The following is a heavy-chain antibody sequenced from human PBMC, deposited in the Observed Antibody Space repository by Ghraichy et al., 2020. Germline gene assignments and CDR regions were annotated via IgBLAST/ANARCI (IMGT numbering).Heavy chain of an antibody. CDR3: STDLPQYYSDKPDYNWGGGMDV. D-gene: IGHD3-22*01. Sequence: GGSLRLSCAGSGFIFSIARMNWVRQAPGKGLEWVGRIKTKTDGWTTDYAAPVRGRFTISRDDSEDTLFLQMNGLKTEDTAVYYCSTDLPQYYSDKPDYNWGGGMDVWGQGTTVTVFS. V-gene: IGHV3-15*07. CDR1: GFIFSIAR. CDR2: IKTKTDGWTT. J-gene: IGHJ6*02.